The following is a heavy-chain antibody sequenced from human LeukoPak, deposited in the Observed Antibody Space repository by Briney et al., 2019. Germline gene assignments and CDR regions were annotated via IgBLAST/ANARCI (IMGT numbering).Heavy chain of an antibody. V-gene: IGHV4-59*08. D-gene: IGHD3-22*01. CDR2: IYSSGSP. CDR3: ARHRDYYDT. Sequence: SETLSLTCTVSGASINNNFWTWVRQPPGKGLEWIGYIYSSGSPKYNHSLKSRVIISGDTSKNQISLNLTSVTAADTAVYFCARHRDYYDTWGHGTLVTVSS. CDR1: GASINNNF. J-gene: IGHJ4*01.